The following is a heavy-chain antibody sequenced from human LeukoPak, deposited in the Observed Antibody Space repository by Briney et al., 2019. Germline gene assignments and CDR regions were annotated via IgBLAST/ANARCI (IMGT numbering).Heavy chain of an antibody. J-gene: IGHJ3*02. CDR1: GYSFTSYW. Sequence: GESLKISCKGSGYSFTSYWIGWVRQMPGKGLEWMGIIYPGDSDTRYSPSFQGQVTISADKSISTAYLQWSSLKASDTAMCYCARGGQLWPFDDAFDIWGQGTMVTVSS. CDR3: ARGGQLWPFDDAFDI. D-gene: IGHD5-18*01. V-gene: IGHV5-51*01. CDR2: IYPGDSDT.